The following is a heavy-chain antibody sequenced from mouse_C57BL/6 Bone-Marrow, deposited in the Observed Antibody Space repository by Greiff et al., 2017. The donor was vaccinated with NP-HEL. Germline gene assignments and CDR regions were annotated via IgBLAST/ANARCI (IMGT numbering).Heavy chain of an antibody. J-gene: IGHJ3*01. D-gene: IGHD3-2*02. CDR3: AREKDSSGYLFAY. V-gene: IGHV1-22*01. CDR2: INPNNGGT. Sequence: EVQLQQSGPELVKPGASVKMSCKASGYTFTDYNMHWVKQSHGKSLEWIGYINPNNGGTSYNQKFKGKATLTVNKSSSTAYMELRSLTSEDSAVYYCAREKDSSGYLFAYWGQGTLVTVSA. CDR1: GYTFTDYN.